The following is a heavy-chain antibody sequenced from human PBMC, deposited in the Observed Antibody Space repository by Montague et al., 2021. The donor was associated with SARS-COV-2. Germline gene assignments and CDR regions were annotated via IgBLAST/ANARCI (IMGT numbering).Heavy chain of an antibody. CDR1: GFPFTHYW. CDR3: VGDVAETGTRFDP. Sequence: SLRLSCAASGFPFTHYWMHWVRQAPGKGLVWVSRINSDGRTTTYXXSVKGRFTISRANAENTVYLQMNSLRVEDTAVYHCVGDVAETGTRFDPWGQGTLVIVSS. CDR2: INSDGRTT. D-gene: IGHD6-19*01. V-gene: IGHV3-74*01. J-gene: IGHJ5*02.